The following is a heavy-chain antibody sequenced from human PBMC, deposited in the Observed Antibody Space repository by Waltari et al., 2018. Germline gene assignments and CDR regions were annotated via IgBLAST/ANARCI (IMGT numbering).Heavy chain of an antibody. V-gene: IGHV1-69*05. CDR2: IIPIFGTA. CDR3: ARSYSDMVRGVYYYYYMDV. J-gene: IGHJ6*03. Sequence: QVQLVQSGAEVKKPGSSVKVSCKASGGTFSSYAISWVRQAPGQGLEWMGGIIPIFGTANYAQKCQGRVTITTDESTSTAYMELSSLRSEDTAVYYWARSYSDMVRGVYYYYYMDVWGKGTTVTVSS. D-gene: IGHD3-10*01. CDR1: GGTFSSYA.